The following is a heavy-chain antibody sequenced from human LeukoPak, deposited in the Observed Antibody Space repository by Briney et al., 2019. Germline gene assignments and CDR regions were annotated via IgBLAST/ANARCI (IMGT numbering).Heavy chain of an antibody. CDR1: GFTFSRYD. CDR3: ARAAAETGAFRDNWFDP. CDR2: ISDDGKKK. V-gene: IGHV3-30*04. J-gene: IGHJ5*02. D-gene: IGHD2-8*02. Sequence: GGSLRLSCVGSGFTFSRYDVHWVRQAPGKGLEWVAVISDDGKKKVYADSVKGRFTISRDNSKNTLYLQMDSLRAEDTALYYCARAAAETGAFRDNWFDPWGQGTLVTVSS.